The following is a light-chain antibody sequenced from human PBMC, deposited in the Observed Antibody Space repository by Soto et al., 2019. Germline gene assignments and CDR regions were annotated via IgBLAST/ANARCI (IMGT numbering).Light chain of an antibody. Sequence: QSALTQPPSASGTPGQRVTISCSGSSSNIGSNSVNWYQQLPGAAPKLLIYSNNQRPPGVPDRFSGSKSGTSASLAISGLQSEDEADYYCAAWDDSLNGREVFGTGTKVTV. CDR2: SNN. J-gene: IGLJ1*01. CDR1: SSNIGSNS. CDR3: AAWDDSLNGREV. V-gene: IGLV1-44*01.